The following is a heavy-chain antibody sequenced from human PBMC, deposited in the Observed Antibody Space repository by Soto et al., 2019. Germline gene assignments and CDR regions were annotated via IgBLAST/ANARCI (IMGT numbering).Heavy chain of an antibody. J-gene: IGHJ3*02. CDR2: IYYSGST. D-gene: IGHD3-16*02. Sequence: SETLSLTCTVSGGSSSSYYWSWIRQPPGKGLEWIGYIYYSGSTNYNPSLKSRVTISVDTSKNQFSLKLSSVTAADTAVYYCARDAGNSHYDYIWGSYRPGHDAFDIWGQGTMVTVS. V-gene: IGHV4-59*01. CDR3: ARDAGNSHYDYIWGSYRPGHDAFDI. CDR1: GGSSSSYY.